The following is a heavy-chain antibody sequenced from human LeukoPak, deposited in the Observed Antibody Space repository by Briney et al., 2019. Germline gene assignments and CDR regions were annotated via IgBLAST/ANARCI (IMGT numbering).Heavy chain of an antibody. Sequence: SETLSLTCTVSGYSISSGYYWGWIRQPPGKGLGWVGSFYYSGSNHYNPALKSRVTISVDTSKNQSSLNLSSVTAADTAVYYCARDGLNLVRGVIPKEAWGWFDPWGQGTLVTVSS. CDR1: GYSISSGYY. CDR2: FYYSGSN. J-gene: IGHJ5*02. CDR3: ARDGLNLVRGVIPKEAWGWFDP. D-gene: IGHD3-10*01. V-gene: IGHV4-38-2*02.